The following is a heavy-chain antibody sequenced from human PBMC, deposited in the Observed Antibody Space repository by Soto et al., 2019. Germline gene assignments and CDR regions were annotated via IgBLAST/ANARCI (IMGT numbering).Heavy chain of an antibody. CDR2: ISSSGSTI. Sequence: QVQLVESGGGLVQPGGSLRLSCAASGFTFSDYYMSWIRQAPGKGLEWVSYISSSGSTIYYAGSVKGRFTISRDNAQNSRYLQMNSPRADDTTVYYCARDSVILTWIQLSYYYYGMEVWGQGTTVTVSS. D-gene: IGHD5-18*01. J-gene: IGHJ6*02. V-gene: IGHV3-11*01. CDR3: ARDSVILTWIQLSYYYYGMEV. CDR1: GFTFSDYY.